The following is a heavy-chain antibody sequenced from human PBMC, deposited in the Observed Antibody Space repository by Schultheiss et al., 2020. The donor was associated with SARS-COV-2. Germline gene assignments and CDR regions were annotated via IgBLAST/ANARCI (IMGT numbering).Heavy chain of an antibody. CDR3: ARLGEYCSSTSCYDPYYGMDV. CDR2: IYYSGST. V-gene: IGHV4-61*08. J-gene: IGHJ6*02. CDR1: GGSISSGGYY. Sequence: SETLSLTCTVSGGSISSGGYYWSWIRQPPGKGLEWIGYIYYSGSTNYNPSLKSRVTISVDTSKNQFSLKLSSVTAADTAVYYCARLGEYCSSTSCYDPYYGMDVWGQGTTVTVSS. D-gene: IGHD2-2*01.